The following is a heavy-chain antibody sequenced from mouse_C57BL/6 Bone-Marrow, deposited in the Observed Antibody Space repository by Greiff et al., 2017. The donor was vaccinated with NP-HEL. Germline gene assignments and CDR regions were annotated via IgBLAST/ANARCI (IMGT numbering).Heavy chain of an antibody. Sequence: EVQWVESGGGLVQPGGSLKLSCAASGFTFSDYYMAWVRQVPEKGLEWVANINYDGSSTYYLDSLKSRFIISRDNAKNILYLQMSSLKSEDTATYYCAREGYAMDYWGQGTSVTVSS. V-gene: IGHV5-16*01. J-gene: IGHJ4*01. CDR1: GFTFSDYY. CDR2: INYDGSST. CDR3: AREGYAMDY.